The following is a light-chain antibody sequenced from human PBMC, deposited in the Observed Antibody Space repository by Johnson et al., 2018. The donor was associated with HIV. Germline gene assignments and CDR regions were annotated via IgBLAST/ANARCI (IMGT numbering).Light chain of an antibody. CDR2: NNN. Sequence: QSVLTQPPSVSAAPGHRVTISCSGASSTFGNSYISWYQLLPGSPPKLLVFNNNERPSGIPDRFSGSNSGTSATLDITGLQTGDEADYYCATWDTSLSTGGVFGTGTKVTVL. CDR1: SSTFGNSY. V-gene: IGLV1-51*01. J-gene: IGLJ1*01. CDR3: ATWDTSLSTGGV.